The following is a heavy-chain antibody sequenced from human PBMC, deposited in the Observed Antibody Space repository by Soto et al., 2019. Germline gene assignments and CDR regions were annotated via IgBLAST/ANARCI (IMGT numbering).Heavy chain of an antibody. CDR1: GGSISSGGYY. V-gene: IGHV4-31*03. CDR3: AREGFGAVTNDAFDI. Sequence: QVQLQESGPGLVKPSQTLSLTCTVSGGSISSGGYYWSWIRQHPGKGLEWIGYIFYSGSTYYNPPLKSRVTISVDTSKNQFSLKLSSVTAADTAVYYCAREGFGAVTNDAFDIWGQGTMVTVSS. J-gene: IGHJ3*02. CDR2: IFYSGST. D-gene: IGHD4-17*01.